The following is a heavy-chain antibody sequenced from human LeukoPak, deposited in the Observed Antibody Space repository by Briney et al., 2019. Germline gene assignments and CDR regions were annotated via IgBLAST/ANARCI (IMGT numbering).Heavy chain of an antibody. CDR2: ISGDESRT. D-gene: IGHD3-10*01. Sequence: GGSLRLSCAASGITFRSYWMHWVRQAPGKGLVWVSHISGDESRTTYADSVQGRFTISRDNAKNTLYLQMNSLRVEDTAVYYCVRDDGYYYGSGTYRHWGQGTLVTVSS. CDR3: VRDDGYYYGSGTYRH. CDR1: GITFRSYW. V-gene: IGHV3-74*01. J-gene: IGHJ4*02.